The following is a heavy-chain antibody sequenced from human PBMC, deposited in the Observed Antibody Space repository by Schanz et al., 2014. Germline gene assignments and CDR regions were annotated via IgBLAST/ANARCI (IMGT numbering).Heavy chain of an antibody. V-gene: IGHV1-18*01. Sequence: VQLEQSGAEVKKPGASVKVSCKASGYTFTSYGISWVRQAPGQGLEWMGWISPYNGNTNYAQKLQGRVTITADRSTSTAYMELSSLRSEETAVYYCARGYGDSPTDFWGQGTLVTVSS. CDR3: ARGYGDSPTDF. J-gene: IGHJ4*02. CDR1: GYTFTSYG. D-gene: IGHD4-17*01. CDR2: ISPYNGNT.